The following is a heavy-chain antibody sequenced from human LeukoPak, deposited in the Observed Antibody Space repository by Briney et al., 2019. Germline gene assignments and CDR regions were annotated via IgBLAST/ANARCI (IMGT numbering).Heavy chain of an antibody. V-gene: IGHV1-2*02. J-gene: IGHJ1*01. CDR2: INPNSGGT. CDR3: ARGSRAAAAPKEYFQH. D-gene: IGHD6-13*01. CDR1: GYTFTSYG. Sequence: ASVKVSCKASGYTFTSYGISWVRQAPGQGLEWMGWINPNSGGTNYAQKFQGRVTMTRDTSISTAYMELSRLRSDDTAVYYCARGSRAAAAPKEYFQHWGQGTLVTVSS.